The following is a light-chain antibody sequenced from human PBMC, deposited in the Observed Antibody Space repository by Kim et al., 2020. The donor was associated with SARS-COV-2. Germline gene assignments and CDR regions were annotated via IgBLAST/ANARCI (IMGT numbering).Light chain of an antibody. CDR1: SSDVGSYNL. J-gene: IGLJ3*02. Sequence: GQSITISCTGRSSDVGSYNLVSSYQQHPGKAPKLMIYEVSKRPSGVSNRFSGSKSGNTASLTISGLQAEDEADYYCCSYAGSSTWVFGGGTQLTVL. V-gene: IGLV2-23*02. CDR2: EVS. CDR3: CSYAGSSTWV.